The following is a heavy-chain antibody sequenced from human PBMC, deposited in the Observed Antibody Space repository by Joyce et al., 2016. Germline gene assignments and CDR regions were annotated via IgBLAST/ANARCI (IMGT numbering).Heavy chain of an antibody. Sequence: DVQLVQSGAEVKKPGESLRISCKGSGYSFTSHWISWVRQMPGKGLEWMGRIEPRDSYTDDSPSFEGHVTISVDKAISAAYLQWSSLRASDTAIYYCARHVTDWFDPWGQGTLVTVSS. J-gene: IGHJ5*02. CDR3: ARHVTDWFDP. D-gene: IGHD3-10*02. CDR1: GYSFTSHW. CDR2: IEPRDSYT. V-gene: IGHV5-10-1*03.